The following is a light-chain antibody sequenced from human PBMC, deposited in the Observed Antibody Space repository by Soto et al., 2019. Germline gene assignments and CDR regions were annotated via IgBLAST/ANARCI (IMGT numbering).Light chain of an antibody. Sequence: DIVMTQSPDSLAVSLGERATINCKSSQNVLYSSNSENYLAWYQQKPGQPPKLLIYWASTRESGVPDRFSGSGSGTDFTLTIRSLHAEDVAVYYCQQYYTTPYTFGQGTKLEIK. CDR3: QQYYTTPYT. CDR1: QNVLYSSNSENY. CDR2: WAS. J-gene: IGKJ2*01. V-gene: IGKV4-1*01.